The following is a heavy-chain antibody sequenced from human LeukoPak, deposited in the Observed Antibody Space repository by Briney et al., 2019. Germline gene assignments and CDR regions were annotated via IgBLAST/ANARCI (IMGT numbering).Heavy chain of an antibody. CDR2: IYYSGST. CDR3: ARERFSYSGTTSRNWFDP. D-gene: IGHD1-7*01. Sequence: SETLSLTCTVSGGSISSYYWSWLRQPPGKGLEWVGYIYYSGSTNYNPSLKSRVTISVDTSKNQFSLKLSSVTAADTAVYYCARERFSYSGTTSRNWFDPWGQGTLVTVSS. J-gene: IGHJ5*02. CDR1: GGSISSYY. V-gene: IGHV4-59*01.